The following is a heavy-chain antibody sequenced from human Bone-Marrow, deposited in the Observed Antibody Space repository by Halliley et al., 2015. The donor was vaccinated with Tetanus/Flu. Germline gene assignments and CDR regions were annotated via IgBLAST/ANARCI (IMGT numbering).Heavy chain of an antibody. CDR2: VWFDGTNK. J-gene: IGHJ4*02. CDR1: GFAFSRFG. Sequence: SLRLSCAASGFAFSRFGFHWVRQAPGKGLERVGVVWFDGTNKYYGDSVEGRFTISRENSKNTVYLQMNSLRAEDTAVYYCARDCTNGVCYTGGFDFWGQGTLVTVSS. D-gene: IGHD2-8*01. V-gene: IGHV3-33*01. CDR3: ARDCTNGVCYTGGFDF.